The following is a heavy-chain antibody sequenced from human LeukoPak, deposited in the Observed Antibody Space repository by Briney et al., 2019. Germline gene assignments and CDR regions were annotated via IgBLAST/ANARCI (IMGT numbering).Heavy chain of an antibody. CDR1: GGSISSSSYY. Sequence: SETLSLTCTVSGGSISSSSYYWGWIRQPPGKGLEWIGSIYYSGSTYYNPSLKSRVTISVDTSKSQFSLKLSSVTAADTAVYYCARQILFHSERWLKFFDYWGQGTLVTVSS. D-gene: IGHD5-24*01. J-gene: IGHJ4*02. V-gene: IGHV4-39*01. CDR2: IYYSGST. CDR3: ARQILFHSERWLKFFDY.